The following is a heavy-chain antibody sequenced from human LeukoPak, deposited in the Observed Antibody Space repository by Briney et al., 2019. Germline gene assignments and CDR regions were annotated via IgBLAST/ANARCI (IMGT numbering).Heavy chain of an antibody. CDR2: MNPNSGNT. V-gene: IGHV1-8*01. Sequence: ASVKVSCKASGYTFTSCDINWVRQATGQGLEWMGWMNPNSGNTGYGQSFQGRITMTRDVSIGTAYMELSNLTSEDTAIYYCTRGSSGRRDNWGQGTLVTVSA. CDR3: TRGSSGRRDN. D-gene: IGHD6-19*01. J-gene: IGHJ4*02. CDR1: GYTFTSCD.